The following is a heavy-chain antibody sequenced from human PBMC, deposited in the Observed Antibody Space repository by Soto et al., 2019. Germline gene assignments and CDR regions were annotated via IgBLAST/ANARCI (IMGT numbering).Heavy chain of an antibody. Sequence: SLRLSCAASGFTFDDYAMHWVRQVPGKGLEWVSGISWNSGNIGYADSVKGQFTISRDNVKNSLYLQMNSLRAEDTAFYYCAHMARDSSSWNWFDPWGQGTLVTVSS. CDR3: AHMARDSSSWNWFDP. CDR2: ISWNSGNI. D-gene: IGHD6-13*01. V-gene: IGHV3-9*01. CDR1: GFTFDDYA. J-gene: IGHJ5*02.